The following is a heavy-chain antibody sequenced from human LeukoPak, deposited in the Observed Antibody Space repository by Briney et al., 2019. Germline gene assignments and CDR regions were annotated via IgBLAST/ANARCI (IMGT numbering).Heavy chain of an antibody. V-gene: IGHV1-2*02. CDR3: ARESDFYAH. D-gene: IGHD2/OR15-2a*01. CDR2: INPKFGNT. J-gene: IGHJ1*01. CDR1: GYTFTDYY. Sequence: ASVKVSCKASGYTFTDYYIHWMRQAGGQGLEWMGWINPKFGNTNYGQNFQGRVTMTRDTSIGTVYMELTRLSSDDTAVYYCARESDFYAHWGQGTLVTVSS.